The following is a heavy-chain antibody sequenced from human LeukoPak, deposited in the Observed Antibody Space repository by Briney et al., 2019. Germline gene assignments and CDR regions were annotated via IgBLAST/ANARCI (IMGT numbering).Heavy chain of an antibody. V-gene: IGHV3-20*01. CDR2: INWNGGST. D-gene: IGHD6-6*01. CDR1: GFTFDDYG. J-gene: IGHJ6*03. Sequence: GGSLRLSCAASGFTFDDYGMSWVRQAPGKGLEWVSGINWNGGSTGYADSVKGRFTISRDNAKNSLYLQMNSLRAEDTALYHCARGGPYSSSPGYYYYKDVWGKGTTVTVSS. CDR3: ARGGPYSSSPGYYYYKDV.